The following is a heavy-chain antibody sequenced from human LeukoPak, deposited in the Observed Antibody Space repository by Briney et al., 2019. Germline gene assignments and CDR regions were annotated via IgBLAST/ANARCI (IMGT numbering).Heavy chain of an antibody. V-gene: IGHV3-7*01. CDR1: GFTFSSYW. CDR3: ARDIGGDGYNWDY. D-gene: IGHD5-24*01. Sequence: PGGSLRLSCAASGFTFSSYWMSWVRQAPGKGLEWVANIKQDGSEKYYVDSVKGRFTISRDNAKNSLYLQMNSLRAEDTAVYYCARDIGGDGYNWDYWGQGTLVTVSS. J-gene: IGHJ4*02. CDR2: IKQDGSEK.